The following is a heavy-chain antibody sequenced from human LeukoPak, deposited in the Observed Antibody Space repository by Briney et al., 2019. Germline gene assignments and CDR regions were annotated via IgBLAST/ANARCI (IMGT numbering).Heavy chain of an antibody. CDR2: ISYDGSNK. CDR3: ARDRSGLDSGYGIDY. Sequence: QSGGSLRLSCAASGFTFSSYAMHWVRQAPGKGLEWVAVISYDGSNKYYADSVKGRFTISRDNSKNTLYLQMNSLRAEDTAVYYCARDRSGLDSGYGIDYWGQGTLVTVSS. J-gene: IGHJ4*02. V-gene: IGHV3-30*04. CDR1: GFTFSSYA. D-gene: IGHD3-22*01.